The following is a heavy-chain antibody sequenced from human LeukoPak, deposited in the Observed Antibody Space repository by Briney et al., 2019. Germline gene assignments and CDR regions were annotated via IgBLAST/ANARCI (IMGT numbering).Heavy chain of an antibody. V-gene: IGHV3-23*01. CDR2: ISGNGDYT. CDR1: GFTFSNYA. D-gene: IGHD6-6*01. CDR3: ARWTRGTSSSLWYFDL. Sequence: GGSLRLSCAASGFTFSNYAMSWVRQAPRKGLQWVPTISGNGDYTYYADSVEGRFTISRDNGKNSLHLQMNSLRVEDTAVYYCARWTRGTSSSLWYFDLWGRGTLVTVSS. J-gene: IGHJ2*01.